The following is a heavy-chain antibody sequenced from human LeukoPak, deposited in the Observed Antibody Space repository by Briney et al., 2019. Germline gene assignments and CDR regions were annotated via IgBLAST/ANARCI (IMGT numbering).Heavy chain of an antibody. CDR2: IYTSGST. V-gene: IGHV4-61*02. Sequence: SSQTLSLTCTVSGGSISSGSYYWSWIRQPAGKGLEWIGRIYTSGSTNYNPSLKSRVTISVDTSKNQFSLKLSSVTAADTAVYYCARGLSYDFWSAYYMDVWGKGTTVTVSS. J-gene: IGHJ6*03. CDR3: ARGLSYDFWSAYYMDV. CDR1: GGSISSGSYY. D-gene: IGHD3-3*01.